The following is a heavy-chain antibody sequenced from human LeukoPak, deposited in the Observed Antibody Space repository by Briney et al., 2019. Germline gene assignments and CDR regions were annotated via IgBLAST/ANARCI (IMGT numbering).Heavy chain of an antibody. D-gene: IGHD6-6*01. CDR1: GYTFTSYD. V-gene: IGHV1-2*02. CDR3: ARDPPGSIAARRVFDY. J-gene: IGHJ4*02. CDR2: INPNSGDT. Sequence: ASVKVSCKASGYTFTSYDIDWVRQAPGQGLEWMGWINPNSGDTKSEQKFQGRVTMTRDTSINTAYMELSRLRSDDTAVYYCARDPPGSIAARRVFDYWGQGTLVTVSS.